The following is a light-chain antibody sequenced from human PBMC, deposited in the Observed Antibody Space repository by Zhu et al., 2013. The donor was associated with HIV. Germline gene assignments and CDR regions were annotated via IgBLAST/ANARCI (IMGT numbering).Light chain of an antibody. CDR3: SSYTSNNTSV. CDR1: SSNVGSPYN. J-gene: IGLJ3*02. V-gene: IGLV1-40*01. Sequence: QSVLAQPPSVSGAPGQRVTISCTGTSSNVGSPYNVHWYQHLPGTAPKLLIYNNDNRPSGIPDRFSGSKSGTSASLAITGLQPEDEADYYCSSYTSNNTSVFGGGTKLTVL. CDR2: NND.